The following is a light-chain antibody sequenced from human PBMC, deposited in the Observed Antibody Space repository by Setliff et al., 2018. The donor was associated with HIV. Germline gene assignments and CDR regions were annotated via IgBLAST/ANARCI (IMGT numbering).Light chain of an antibody. J-gene: IGLJ3*02. Sequence: QAVVTQEPSLTVSPGGTVTLTCGSITGTVTSGHYPYWFQQKPGQAPRTLIYDTSNKHSWTPARFSGSLLGGKAALTLSGAQPEDEAAYFCFLTYSGARRVFGGGTKVPS. CDR1: TGTVTSGHY. CDR3: FLTYSGARRV. V-gene: IGLV7-46*01. CDR2: DTS.